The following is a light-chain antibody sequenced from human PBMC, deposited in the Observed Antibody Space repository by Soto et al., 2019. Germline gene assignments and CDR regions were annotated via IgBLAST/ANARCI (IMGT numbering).Light chain of an antibody. V-gene: IGKV3-11*01. Sequence: EIVLTQSPATLSLSPGERATLSFRSSQSVSNYLVWYQQKPGQAPRLLIYDASSRATGIPARFSGSGSGTDFTLTISSLEPEDFAVYYCQQRSNWPPSTFGQGTKVDIK. CDR3: QQRSNWPPST. CDR1: QSVSNY. CDR2: DAS. J-gene: IGKJ1*01.